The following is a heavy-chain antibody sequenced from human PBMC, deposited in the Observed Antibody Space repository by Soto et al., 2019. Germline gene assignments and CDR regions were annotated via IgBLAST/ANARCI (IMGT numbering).Heavy chain of an antibody. Sequence: QVQLVESGGGVVQPGRSLRLSCEASGFTLISYAMHWFRQAPGKGLEWVAVISYDGNKKYYADSVKGRFTISRDNSKNPVYLQMLSLRVEDTAVNYCARERWESAFDIWGQGTMVTVSS. CDR3: ARERWESAFDI. D-gene: IGHD1-26*01. V-gene: IGHV3-30-3*01. CDR1: GFTLISYA. J-gene: IGHJ3*02. CDR2: ISYDGNKK.